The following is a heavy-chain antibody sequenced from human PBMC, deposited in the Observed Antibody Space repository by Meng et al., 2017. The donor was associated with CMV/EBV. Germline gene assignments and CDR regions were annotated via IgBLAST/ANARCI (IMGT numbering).Heavy chain of an antibody. D-gene: IGHD3-10*01. J-gene: IGHJ5*02. V-gene: IGHV4-31*02. CDR2: IYYSGST. CDR1: AASIRSRGSS. Sequence: SAASIRSRGSSWSWLRQHPGTGLESIGYIYYSGSTYYNPSLKSRVTISVDTSKNQFSLKLSSVTAADTAVYYCARYTMVRGGVWFDPWGQGTLVTVSS. CDR3: ARYTMVRGGVWFDP.